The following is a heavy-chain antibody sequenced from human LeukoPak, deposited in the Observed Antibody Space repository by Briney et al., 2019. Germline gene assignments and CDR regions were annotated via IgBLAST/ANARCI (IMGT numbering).Heavy chain of an antibody. V-gene: IGHV4-34*01. J-gene: IGHJ3*02. Sequence: SETLSLTCAVYGGSFSGYYWSWIRQPPGKGPEWIGEINHSGSTNYNPSLKSRVTISVDTSKNQFSLKLSSVTAADTAVYYCARPRRITMVRGVINDAFDIWGQGTMVTVSS. CDR1: GGSFSGYY. D-gene: IGHD3-10*01. CDR3: ARPRRITMVRGVINDAFDI. CDR2: INHSGST.